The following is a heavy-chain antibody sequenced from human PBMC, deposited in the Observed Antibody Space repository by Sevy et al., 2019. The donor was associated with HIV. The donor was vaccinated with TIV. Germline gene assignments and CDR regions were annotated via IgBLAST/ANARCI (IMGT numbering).Heavy chain of an antibody. CDR1: GFTFREYA. D-gene: IGHD4-17*01. Sequence: GGSLRLSCAASGFTFREYAMHWVRQAPGKGLEWLTFIRYDGTNKYYTDSVRGRFTISRDNSKNTLYLQMNSLRGEDTDVYYCAKGPHPAVTTSYGMDVWGQGTTVTVSS. J-gene: IGHJ6*02. V-gene: IGHV3-30*02. CDR2: IRYDGTNK. CDR3: AKGPHPAVTTSYGMDV.